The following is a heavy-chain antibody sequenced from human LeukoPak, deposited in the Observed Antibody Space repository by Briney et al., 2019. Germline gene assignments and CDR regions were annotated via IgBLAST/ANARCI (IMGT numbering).Heavy chain of an antibody. J-gene: IGHJ4*02. D-gene: IGHD2-15*01. CDR3: ARLHLDCSGGSCYYFDY. Sequence: GGSLRLSCAASGFTVSTNYMTWVRQAPGKGLEWVSVIYSGGSTDYAESVKGRFTISRDNSKNTLYLQMNSLRAEDTAVYYCARLHLDCSGGSCYYFDYWGQGTLVTVSS. CDR2: IYSGGST. V-gene: IGHV3-53*01. CDR1: GFTVSTNY.